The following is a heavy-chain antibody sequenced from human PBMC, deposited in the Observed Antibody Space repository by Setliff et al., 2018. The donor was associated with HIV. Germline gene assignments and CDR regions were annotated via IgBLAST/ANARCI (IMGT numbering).Heavy chain of an antibody. CDR1: GYTFTSYA. Sequence: ASVKVSCKAAGYTFTSYALHWVRQAPGQRLGWKAWINAGNGNTKYSERFQGRVAMTRDTSTSTVYMELSSLRSEDTAVYYCARDRVRITIFGANDASDIWGQGTMVTVSS. D-gene: IGHD3-3*01. CDR2: INAGNGNT. CDR3: ARDRVRITIFGANDASDI. V-gene: IGHV1-3*01. J-gene: IGHJ3*02.